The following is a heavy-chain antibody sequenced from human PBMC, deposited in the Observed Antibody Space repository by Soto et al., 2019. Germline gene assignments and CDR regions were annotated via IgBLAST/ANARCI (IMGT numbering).Heavy chain of an antibody. CDR3: ARLSAGHGDNHDY. Sequence: QVQLEESGPGLVKPSETLSLTCTVSGGSISRYYWSWIRQSPGKGLEWIGYIYHTGTTDYNPSLKSRVTISVDTSTKQFSLRLRSVTAADTAIYYCARLSAGHGDNHDYWGQGTLVTVSS. CDR2: IYHTGTT. D-gene: IGHD4-17*01. V-gene: IGHV4-59*08. CDR1: GGSISRYY. J-gene: IGHJ4*02.